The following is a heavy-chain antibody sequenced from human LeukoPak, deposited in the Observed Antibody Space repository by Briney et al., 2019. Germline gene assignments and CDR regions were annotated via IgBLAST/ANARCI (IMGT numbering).Heavy chain of an antibody. V-gene: IGHV4-34*01. Sequence: PSETLSLTCAVSGGSFSDYSWSWIRQSPGEGLEWIGEINHSGATNYNPSFKSRVTISVDTSKKQVSLKLSSVTAADTAVYYCATRAITGTRDHAFGIWGQGTMVTVSS. D-gene: IGHD1-20*01. CDR3: ATRAITGTRDHAFGI. CDR2: INHSGAT. CDR1: GGSFSDYS. J-gene: IGHJ3*02.